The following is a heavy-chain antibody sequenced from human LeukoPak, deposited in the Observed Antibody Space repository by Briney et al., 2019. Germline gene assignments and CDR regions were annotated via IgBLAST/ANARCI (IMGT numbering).Heavy chain of an antibody. CDR3: ASGLLKVVVPYAFDI. J-gene: IGHJ3*02. D-gene: IGHD3-22*01. CDR1: GGSRSSNY. Sequence: PSETLSLTCTVSGGSRSSNYWSWIRQPPGKGLEWIGYIYYSGSTNYNPSLKSRVTISVDTSKNQFSLKLSSVTAADTAVYYCASGLLKVVVPYAFDIWGQGTMVTVSS. V-gene: IGHV4-59*01. CDR2: IYYSGST.